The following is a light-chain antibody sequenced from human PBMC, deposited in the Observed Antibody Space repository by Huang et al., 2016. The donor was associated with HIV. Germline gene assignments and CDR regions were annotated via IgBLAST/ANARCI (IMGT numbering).Light chain of an antibody. CDR1: QSIGKK. Sequence: DIQMTQSPSSLSASVGDTVTITCRASQSIGKKVHWYQQKPGKAPNLLIYKASNLQSGVPSRVSGSGSGTDFTLTIRGLQPEDFAVYYCQQSYSSWWTFGQGTKVEI. CDR2: KAS. V-gene: IGKV1-39*01. J-gene: IGKJ1*01. CDR3: QQSYSSWWT.